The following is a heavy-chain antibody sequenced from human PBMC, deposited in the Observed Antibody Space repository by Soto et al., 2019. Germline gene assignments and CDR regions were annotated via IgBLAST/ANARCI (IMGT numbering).Heavy chain of an antibody. CDR2: IRSKANSYAT. Sequence: EVQLVESGGGLVQPGGSLKLSCAASGFTFSGSAMHWVRQASGKGLEWVGRIRSKANSYATAYAASVKGRFTISRDDSKNTAYLQMNSLKTEDTAVYYCTRAFSGYDRNYWGQGTLVTVSS. CDR1: GFTFSGSA. CDR3: TRAFSGYDRNY. V-gene: IGHV3-73*02. D-gene: IGHD3-22*01. J-gene: IGHJ4*02.